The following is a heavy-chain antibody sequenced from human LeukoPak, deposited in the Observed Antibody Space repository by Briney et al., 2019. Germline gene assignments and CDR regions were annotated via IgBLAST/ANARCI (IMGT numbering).Heavy chain of an antibody. CDR3: ATDSHMDY. CDR2: IYHSGST. V-gene: IGHV4-38-2*02. CDR1: GYSISSGYY. J-gene: IGHJ4*02. Sequence: SETLSLTCTVSGYSISSGYYWGWIRQPPGKGLEWIGSIYHSGSTYYNPSLKSRVTMSVDTSKNQFSLKLSSVTAADTAVYYCATDSHMDYWGQGTLVTVSS.